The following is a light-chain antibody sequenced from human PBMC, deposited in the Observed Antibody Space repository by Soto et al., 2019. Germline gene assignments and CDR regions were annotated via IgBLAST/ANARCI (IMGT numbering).Light chain of an antibody. CDR2: GDS. V-gene: IGLV1-40*01. Sequence: QSVLTQPPSVCGAPGQRVTISCTGSSSKIGAGYNVHWYQQVPGTAPKLLIYGDSNRPSGVPDRFSGSKSGTSASLTITGLQAEDEADYYCQSYDSRLSGVLFGGGTKVTVL. J-gene: IGLJ3*02. CDR1: SSKIGAGYN. CDR3: QSYDSRLSGVL.